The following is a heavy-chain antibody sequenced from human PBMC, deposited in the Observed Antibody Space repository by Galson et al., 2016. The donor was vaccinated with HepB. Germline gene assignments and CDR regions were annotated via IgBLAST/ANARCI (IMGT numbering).Heavy chain of an antibody. V-gene: IGHV3-15*01. CDR3: RYGMDV. CDR2: FKSKTDGGTT. Sequence: SLRLSCAASGFIFSNAWMSWVRQAPGKGLEWVGRFKSKTDGGTTDYAAPVKGRFSISRDDSKNTLYLQMNSLKTEDTAVYYCRYGMDVWGQGTTVTVSS. J-gene: IGHJ6*02. CDR1: GFIFSNAW.